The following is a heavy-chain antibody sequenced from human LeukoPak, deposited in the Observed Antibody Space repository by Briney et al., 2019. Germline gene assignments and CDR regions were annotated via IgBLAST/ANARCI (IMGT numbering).Heavy chain of an antibody. J-gene: IGHJ4*02. D-gene: IGHD2-2*01. Sequence: RESGPALVKPTQTLTLTCTFSGFSLSTSGRCMSWIRQPPGKALEWLARIDWDDDKYYSTSLKTRPTISKDTSKNQVVLTMTNMDPVDTATYYCALTLSSSRSGFDYWGQGTLVTVPS. CDR2: IDWDDDK. CDR1: GFSLSTSGRC. CDR3: ALTLSSSRSGFDY. V-gene: IGHV2-70*11.